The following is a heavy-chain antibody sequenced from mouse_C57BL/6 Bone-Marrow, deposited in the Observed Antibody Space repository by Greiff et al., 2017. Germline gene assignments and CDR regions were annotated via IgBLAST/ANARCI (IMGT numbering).Heavy chain of an antibody. V-gene: IGHV1-76*01. Sequence: QVQLQQSGAELVRPGASVKLSCKASGYTFTDYSINWVKQRPGQGLEWIARIFPGSGNTYYNEKFQGKATLTAEKSSSTAYMQLSSLTSEDSAVYSATSSYSGSSYMNYFDYWGQGTTLTVSS. D-gene: IGHD6-1*01. CDR1: GYTFTDYS. J-gene: IGHJ2*01. CDR2: IFPGSGNT. CDR3: TSSYSGSSYMNYFDY.